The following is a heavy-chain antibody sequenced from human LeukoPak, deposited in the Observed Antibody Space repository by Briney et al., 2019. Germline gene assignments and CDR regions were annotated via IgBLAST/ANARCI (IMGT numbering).Heavy chain of an antibody. D-gene: IGHD2-2*01. CDR1: GGSISSYY. J-gene: IGHJ3*02. CDR3: ARAIVVVPADLPDAFDI. V-gene: IGHV4-4*07. CDR2: IYTSGST. Sequence: PSETLSLTCTVSGGSISSYYWSWIRQPAGKGLEWIGRIYTSGSTNYNPSLKSRVTMSVDTSKNQSSLKLSSVTAADTAVYYCARAIVVVPADLPDAFDIWGQGTMVTVSS.